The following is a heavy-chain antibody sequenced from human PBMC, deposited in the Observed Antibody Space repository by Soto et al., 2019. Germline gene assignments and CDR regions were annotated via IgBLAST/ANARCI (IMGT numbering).Heavy chain of an antibody. CDR1: GFTFSSYA. CDR3: ASTFTYYDFWSGLEGFDP. Sequence: EVQLLESGGGFVQPGGSLRLSCAASGFTFSSYAMSWVRQAPGKGLEWVSAISGSGGSTYYADSVKGRFTISRDNSKNTLYLQMNSLRAEDTAVYYCASTFTYYDFWSGLEGFDPWGQGTLVTVSS. J-gene: IGHJ5*02. V-gene: IGHV3-23*01. D-gene: IGHD3-3*01. CDR2: ISGSGGST.